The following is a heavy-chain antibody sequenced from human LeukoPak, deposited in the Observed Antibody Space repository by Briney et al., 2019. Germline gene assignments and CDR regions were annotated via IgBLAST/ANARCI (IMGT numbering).Heavy chain of an antibody. J-gene: IGHJ4*02. V-gene: IGHV3-7*01. CDR1: GFTFSNFA. D-gene: IGHD1-26*01. CDR3: ARLTVGAIDY. CDR2: IKQDGSEK. Sequence: PGGSLRLSCEASGFTFSNFAMSWVRQAPGKGLEWVANIKQDGSEKYYVDSVKGRFTISRDNAKNSMYLQMNSLRAEDTAVYYCARLTVGAIDYWGQGTLVTVSS.